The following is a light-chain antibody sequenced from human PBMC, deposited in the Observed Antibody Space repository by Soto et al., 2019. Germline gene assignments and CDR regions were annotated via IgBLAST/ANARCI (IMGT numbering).Light chain of an antibody. J-gene: IGLJ1*01. CDR3: EAWDDSLSAFYV. V-gene: IGLV1-47*01. CDR2: RNN. CDR1: SSNIGSNY. Sequence: QSVLTQPPSASGTPGQRVTISCSGSSSNIGSNYVYWYQQLPGTAPKLLIYRNNQRPSGVPDRFSGSKSGTSASLAISGLRSEAEADYYCEAWDDSLSAFYVFGTGTKVTVL.